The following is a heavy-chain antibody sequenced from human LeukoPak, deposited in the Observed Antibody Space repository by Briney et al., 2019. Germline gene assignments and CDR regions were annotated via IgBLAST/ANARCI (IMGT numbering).Heavy chain of an antibody. J-gene: IGHJ4*02. V-gene: IGHV3-30*04. CDR1: GFTFSSYA. D-gene: IGHD3-10*01. CDR2: ISYDGSNK. Sequence: GGSLRLSCAASGFTFSSYAMHWVRQAPGKGLEWVAVISYDGSNKYYADSVKGRFTISGDNSKNTLYLQMNSLRAEDTAVYYCARDHHGGDWGQGTLVTVSS. CDR3: ARDHHGGD.